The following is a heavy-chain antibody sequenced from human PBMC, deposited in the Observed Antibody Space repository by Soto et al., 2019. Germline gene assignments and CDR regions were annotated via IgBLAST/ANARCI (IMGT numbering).Heavy chain of an antibody. Sequence: PGESLKISCRGSGYTFNTYWIGWVRQMPGKGLEWMGFIYPGDSDTTYSPSFQGQVTISVDKSISTAYLQWSSLKVSDTAIYYCARQKLWMVTINNDAFDVWGQGTKVTVSS. D-gene: IGHD6-19*01. CDR3: ARQKLWMVTINNDAFDV. J-gene: IGHJ3*01. V-gene: IGHV5-51*01. CDR1: GYTFNTYW. CDR2: IYPGDSDT.